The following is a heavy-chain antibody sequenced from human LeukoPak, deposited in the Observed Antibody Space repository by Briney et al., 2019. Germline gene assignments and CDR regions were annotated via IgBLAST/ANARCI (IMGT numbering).Heavy chain of an antibody. CDR1: GFTFPRFG. CDR2: ISFDGSDK. D-gene: IGHD6-19*01. Sequence: GGSPRLSCAASGFTFPRFGILWVREAPGKGLDDGAVISFDGSDKYYADSVKGRFTISRDNSKDTVYLQRNSLRAEDTAVYYCAKDTQRYQWLMDYWGQGTVVTVTS. CDR3: AKDTQRYQWLMDY. J-gene: IGHJ4*02. V-gene: IGHV3-30*18.